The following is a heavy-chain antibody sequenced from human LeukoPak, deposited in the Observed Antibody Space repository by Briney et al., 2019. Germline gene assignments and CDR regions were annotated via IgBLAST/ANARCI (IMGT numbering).Heavy chain of an antibody. V-gene: IGHV3-21*06. CDR3: ARAGSVTSPVDY. CDR2: ISTGSSSM. Sequence: GGSLRLSCTASGFTFSRYTMNWVRQAPGKGLEWVSPISTGSSSMFFADSVKGRFTISRDNAKNSVFLQMNSLRVEDTALYYCARAGSVTSPVDYWGHGALVTVSS. D-gene: IGHD2-21*02. J-gene: IGHJ4*01. CDR1: GFTFSRYT.